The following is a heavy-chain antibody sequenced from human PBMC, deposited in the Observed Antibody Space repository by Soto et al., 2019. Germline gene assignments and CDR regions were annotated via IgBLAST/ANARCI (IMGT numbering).Heavy chain of an antibody. V-gene: IGHV1-18*04. D-gene: IGHD3-16*01. J-gene: IGHJ6*02. CDR1: GYAFTAYY. CDR2: INGYTGNT. CDR3: ARSWVTGKGGIDV. Sequence: ASVKVSCKASGYAFTAYYVHWVRQAPGQGLEWMGWINGYTGNTNYAQKFRGRVTMTTDTSTNTAYLDLWTLISDDTAVYYCARSWVTGKGGIDVWGQGTTVTVSS.